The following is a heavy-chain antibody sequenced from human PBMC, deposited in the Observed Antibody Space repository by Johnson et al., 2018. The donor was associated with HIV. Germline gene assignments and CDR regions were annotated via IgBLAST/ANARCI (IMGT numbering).Heavy chain of an antibody. J-gene: IGHJ3*02. V-gene: IGHV3-30-3*01. CDR2: ISYDGSNK. CDR3: ASAWREGSCYTTRWAFDI. D-gene: IGHD2-2*02. CDR1: GFTFNNFA. Sequence: QVQLVESGGGVVQPGRSLRLSCAASGFTFNNFAMHWVRQAPGKGLEWVAVISYDGSNKALADSLKGRFTISRDNSKNTVYLQMNSLSFEDSAGYYCASAWREGSCYTTRWAFDIWGQGTLVTVSS.